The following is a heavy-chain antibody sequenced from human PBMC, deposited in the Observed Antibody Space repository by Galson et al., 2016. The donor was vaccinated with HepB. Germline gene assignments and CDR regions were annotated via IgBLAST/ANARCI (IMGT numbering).Heavy chain of an antibody. J-gene: IGHJ6*02. Sequence: SLRLSCAASGVTIRTNYMSWVRQVPGQGLEWVSVIDSGDNTYYADSVKGRFSISRDNSKNTLYLQMNSLRIDDSAVYYCARDPTLHYGMDIWGQGTTVTVSS. V-gene: IGHV3-53*01. CDR2: IDSGDNT. CDR3: ARDPTLHYGMDI. CDR1: GVTIRTNY.